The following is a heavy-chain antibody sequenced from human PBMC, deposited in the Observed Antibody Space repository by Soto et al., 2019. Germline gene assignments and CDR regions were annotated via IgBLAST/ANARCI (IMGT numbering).Heavy chain of an antibody. D-gene: IGHD6-13*01. CDR2: IIPIFGTA. CDR3: ALLPLRGGGAAADNYYYGMDV. V-gene: IGHV1-69*01. CDR1: GGTFSSYA. Sequence: QVQLVQSGAEVKKPGSSVKVSCKASGGTFSSYAISWVRQAPGQGLEWMGGIIPIFGTANYAQKFQGRVTITADESTGTAYMELSSLGSEDTAVYYFALLPLRGGGAAADNYYYGMDVWGQGTTVTVSS. J-gene: IGHJ6*02.